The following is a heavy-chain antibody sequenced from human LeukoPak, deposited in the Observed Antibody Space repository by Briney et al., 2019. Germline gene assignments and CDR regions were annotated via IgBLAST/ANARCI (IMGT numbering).Heavy chain of an antibody. D-gene: IGHD3-16*02. CDR2: ISSSSSTI. J-gene: IGHJ5*02. Sequence: GGSLRLSCAASGFTFSSYSMNWVRQAPGKGLEWVSYISSSSSTIYYADSVKGRFTISRDNAKNSLYLQMNSLRAEDTAVYYCARENSFWFDPWGQGTLVTVSS. CDR3: ARENSFWFDP. V-gene: IGHV3-48*01. CDR1: GFTFSSYS.